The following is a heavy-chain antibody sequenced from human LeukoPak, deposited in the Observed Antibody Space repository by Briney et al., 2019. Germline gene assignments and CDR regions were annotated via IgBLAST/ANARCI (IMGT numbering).Heavy chain of an antibody. CDR3: TRVGYIDEGIDY. V-gene: IGHV3-23*01. D-gene: IGHD5-24*01. J-gene: IGHJ4*02. CDR2: IHYIRDGP. CDR1: GFRFSRYA. Sequence: PGGSLRLSCVGSGFRFSRYAMSWVRQAPGKGLEWVATIHYIRDGPYYADSVKGRFTISRDNSKNTLYLQMNSLRAEDTAVYYCTRVGYIDEGIDYWGQGTLVTVSS.